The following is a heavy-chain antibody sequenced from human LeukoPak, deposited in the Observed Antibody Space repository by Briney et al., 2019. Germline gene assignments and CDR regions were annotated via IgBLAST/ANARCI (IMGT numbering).Heavy chain of an antibody. CDR1: GFTFSDYG. J-gene: IGHJ6*02. CDR3: AKDRWSDTLIRATYAMDV. Sequence: QPGGSLRLSYAASGFTFSDYGMSWVRQAPGKGLEWVSAIGASAGNTYYVHSVKGRFTISRDNSKNTLYLQMNSLRAEDTAVYYCAKDRWSDTLIRATYAMDVWGQGTTVTVSS. D-gene: IGHD3-10*01. V-gene: IGHV3-23*01. CDR2: IGASAGNT.